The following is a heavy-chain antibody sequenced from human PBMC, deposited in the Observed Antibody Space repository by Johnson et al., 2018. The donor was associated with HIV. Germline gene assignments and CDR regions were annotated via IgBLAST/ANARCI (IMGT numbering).Heavy chain of an antibody. V-gene: IGHV3-20*04. Sequence: MHLVESGGGVVRPGGSLRLSCAASGFTFDDYAMHWVRQAPGKGPEWVSGITWNSGSIGYADSVKGRFTISRDNSKNSLYLQMNSLRAEDTAVYYCARADSSSARAHDAFDIWGQGTMVTVSS. J-gene: IGHJ3*02. CDR3: ARADSSSARAHDAFDI. CDR1: GFTFDDYA. D-gene: IGHD6-6*01. CDR2: ITWNSGSI.